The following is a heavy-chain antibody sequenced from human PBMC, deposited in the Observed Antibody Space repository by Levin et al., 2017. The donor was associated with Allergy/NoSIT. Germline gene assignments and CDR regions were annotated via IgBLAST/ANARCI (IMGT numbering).Heavy chain of an antibody. V-gene: IGHV3-23*01. CDR2: ISNTGGST. Sequence: GGSLRLSCAASGFTFSNFAMSWVRQAPGKGLEWVSTISNTGGSTFYADSLKGRFTISRDNSKNTLYLQMKSLRAEDTALYYCASLPVAGIYYYSNMDVWGKGTTVTVSS. D-gene: IGHD6-19*01. CDR3: ASLPVAGIYYYSNMDV. CDR1: GFTFSNFA. J-gene: IGHJ6*03.